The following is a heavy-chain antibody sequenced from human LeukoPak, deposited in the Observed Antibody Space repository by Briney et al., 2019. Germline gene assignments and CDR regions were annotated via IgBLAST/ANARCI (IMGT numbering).Heavy chain of an antibody. CDR3: ARARHRDGYNY. J-gene: IGHJ4*02. D-gene: IGHD5-24*01. Sequence: PGGSLRLSCAASGFTFSSYSMNWVRQPPGKGLEWIGEINHSGSTNYNPSLKSRVTISVDTSKNQFSLKLSSVTAADTAVYYCARARHRDGYNYWGQGTLVTVSS. CDR1: GFTFSSYS. V-gene: IGHV4-34*01. CDR2: INHSGST.